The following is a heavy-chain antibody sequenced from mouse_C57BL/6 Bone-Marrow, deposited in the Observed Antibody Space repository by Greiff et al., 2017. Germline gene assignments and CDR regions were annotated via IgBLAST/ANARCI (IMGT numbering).Heavy chain of an antibody. CDR2: ISSGGIYT. J-gene: IGHJ3*01. V-gene: IGHV5-6*01. CDR1: GFTFSSYG. CDR3: ARRRGFAD. Sequence: EVHLVESGGDLVKPGGSLKLSCAASGFTFSSYGMSWVRQTPDTKLEWVATISSGGIYTYYPDSVKGRFTISRDNAKNTLYLQMSSLKSEDTAMYYCARRRGFADWGQGTLVTVSA.